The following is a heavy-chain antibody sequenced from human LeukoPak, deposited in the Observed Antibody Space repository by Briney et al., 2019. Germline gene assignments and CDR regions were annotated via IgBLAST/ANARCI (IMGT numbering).Heavy chain of an antibody. Sequence: GESLKISCEASGYTFTHQWIGWVRQMAGRGREWTGIIYLSDSDTRYSPSFQGHVTISAATSINTAYMEWSRLEASDTDMYYCARHSDVIGAIWGQGTLVTVSS. CDR2: IYLSDSDT. D-gene: IGHD3-10*01. CDR3: ARHSDVIGAI. J-gene: IGHJ4*02. CDR1: GYTFTHQW. V-gene: IGHV5-51*01.